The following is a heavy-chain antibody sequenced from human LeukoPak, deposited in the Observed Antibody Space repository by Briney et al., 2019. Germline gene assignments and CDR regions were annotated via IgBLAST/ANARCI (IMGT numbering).Heavy chain of an antibody. CDR2: ISTYNGDT. V-gene: IGHV1-18*01. CDR3: ARDGDPYTSGWPEY. CDR1: GYTFTSYG. D-gene: IGHD6-19*01. Sequence: ASVKVSCKASGYTFTSYGIRWVRQAPGQGLEWMGWISTYNGDTNYAQKLQGRVTMTTDPSTSTAYMELRSLRSDDTAIYYCARDGDPYTSGWPEYWGQGTLVTVSS. J-gene: IGHJ4*02.